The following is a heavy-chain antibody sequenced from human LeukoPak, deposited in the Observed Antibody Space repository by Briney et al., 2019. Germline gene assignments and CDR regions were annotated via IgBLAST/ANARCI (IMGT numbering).Heavy chain of an antibody. CDR2: IYHSGST. V-gene: IGHV4-59*01. CDR3: ARKNRYGGYVWFDP. CDR1: GGSISSYY. J-gene: IGHJ5*02. D-gene: IGHD5-12*01. Sequence: SETLSLTCTVSGGSISSYYWSWIRQPPGKGLEWIGYIYHSGSTNYNPSLKSRVTISVDTSKNQFSLKLSSVTAADTAVYYCARKNRYGGYVWFDPWGQGTLVTVSS.